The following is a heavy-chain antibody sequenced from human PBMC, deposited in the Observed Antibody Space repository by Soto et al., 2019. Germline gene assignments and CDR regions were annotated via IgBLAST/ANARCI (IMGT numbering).Heavy chain of an antibody. D-gene: IGHD5-12*01. CDR3: ARNRLDGYDFDS. Sequence: QVQLQESGPGLVKPSGTLSLTCTVSNGSISSSNWWSWVRQSPGKGLEWIGEVAQNGYIGSIPSLKSRLTILFDKPTNRFSLRLTSVTAADTAVYYCARNRLDGYDFDSWGQGILVTVSS. CDR1: NGSISSSNW. J-gene: IGHJ4*02. CDR2: VAQNGYI. V-gene: IGHV4-4*02.